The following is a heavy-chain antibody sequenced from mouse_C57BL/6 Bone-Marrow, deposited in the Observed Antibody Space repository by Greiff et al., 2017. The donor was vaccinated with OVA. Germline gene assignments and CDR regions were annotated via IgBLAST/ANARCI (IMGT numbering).Heavy chain of an antibody. V-gene: IGHV1-19*01. D-gene: IGHD1-1*02. CDR3: ARGVEYFDV. J-gene: IGHJ1*03. CDR2: INPYNGGT. Sequence: EVQLKESGPVLVKPGASVKMSCKASGYTFTDYYMNWVKQSHGKSLEWIGVINPYNGGTSSNQKFKGKATLTVDKSSSTAYMELNSLTSEDSAVNYCARGVEYFDVWGTGTTVTVSS. CDR1: GYTFTDYY.